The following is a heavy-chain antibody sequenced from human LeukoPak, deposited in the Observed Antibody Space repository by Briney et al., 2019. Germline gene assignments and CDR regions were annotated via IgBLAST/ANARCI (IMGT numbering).Heavy chain of an antibody. V-gene: IGHV3-23*01. CDR2: ISGNGGST. D-gene: IGHD3-10*01. J-gene: IGHJ4*02. CDR3: ARWGSGSFRYYFDY. Sequence: GGSLRLSCAASGFTFSSYAMRWIRQAPGKGLEWVSAISGNGGSTYYADSVKGRFTISRDNSKNTLYLQMNSLRAEDTAVYYCARWGSGSFRYYFDYWGQGTLVTVSS. CDR1: GFTFSSYA.